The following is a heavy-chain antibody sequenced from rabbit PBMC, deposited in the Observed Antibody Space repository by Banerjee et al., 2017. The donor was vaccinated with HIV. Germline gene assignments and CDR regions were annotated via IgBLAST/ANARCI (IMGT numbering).Heavy chain of an antibody. CDR1: GFSFSSYYY. J-gene: IGHJ6*01. D-gene: IGHD6-1*01. Sequence: QEQLEESGGDLVKPEGSLTLTCTASGFSFSSYYYMCWVRQAPGKGLEWIACIYAGSGSISYYASWAKGRFTISKPSSTTVTLQMTSLTDADTATYFCGRDRGVGYDLNLWGPGTLVTVS. V-gene: IGHV1S45*01. CDR2: IYAGSGSIS. CDR3: GRDRGVGYDLNL.